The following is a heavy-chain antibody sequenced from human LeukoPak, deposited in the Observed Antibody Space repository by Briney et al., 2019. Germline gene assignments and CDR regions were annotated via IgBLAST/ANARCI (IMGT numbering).Heavy chain of an antibody. Sequence: GGSLRLSCAASGFTFSTYAMHWVRQAPGKGLEYISSISSDGGSTYYADSVKGRFTISRDNSKNTLYLQMGRLRAEDVAVYYCARSNNIVGATYFDYWGQGTLVTVSS. CDR1: GFTFSTYA. D-gene: IGHD1-26*01. CDR3: ARSNNIVGATYFDY. V-gene: IGHV3-64*02. CDR2: ISSDGGST. J-gene: IGHJ4*02.